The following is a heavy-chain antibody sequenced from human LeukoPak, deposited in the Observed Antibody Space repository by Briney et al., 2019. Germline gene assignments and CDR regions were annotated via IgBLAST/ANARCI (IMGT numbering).Heavy chain of an antibody. D-gene: IGHD4-23*01. J-gene: IGHJ6*04. Sequence: GGSLRLSCVASGLSFGNYWMDWVRQAPGKGLEWVSVIYSGGSTYYADSVKGRFTISRDNSKNTLYLQMNSLRAEDTAVYYCAREDYGGNSGTDVWGKGTTVTVSS. V-gene: IGHV3-53*01. CDR2: IYSGGST. CDR3: AREDYGGNSGTDV. CDR1: GLSFGNYW.